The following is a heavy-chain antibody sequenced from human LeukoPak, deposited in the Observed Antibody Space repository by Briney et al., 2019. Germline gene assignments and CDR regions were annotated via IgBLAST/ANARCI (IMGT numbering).Heavy chain of an antibody. CDR3: ASDAGWFDP. V-gene: IGHV3-48*04. Sequence: PGGSLRLSCAASGFRFSSYSMNWIRQAPGKGLEWVSYISSSGSTIYYADSVKGRFTISRDNAKNSLYLQMNSLRAEDTAVYYCASDAGWFDPWGQGTLVTVSS. D-gene: IGHD6-13*01. CDR1: GFRFSSYS. J-gene: IGHJ5*02. CDR2: ISSSGSTI.